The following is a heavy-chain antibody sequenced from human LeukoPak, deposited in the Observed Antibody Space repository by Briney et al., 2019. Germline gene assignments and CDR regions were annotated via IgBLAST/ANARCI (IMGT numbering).Heavy chain of an antibody. CDR2: IYYSGST. V-gene: IGHV4-39*07. Sequence: SETLSLTCTVSGGSISSSSYYWGWIRQPPGKGLEWIGSIYYSGSTYYNPSLKSRVTISVDTSKNLFSLKLSSVTAADTAVYYCAGDHLALNALDIWGQGTMATVSS. CDR3: AGDHLALNALDI. J-gene: IGHJ3*02. CDR1: GGSISSSSYY.